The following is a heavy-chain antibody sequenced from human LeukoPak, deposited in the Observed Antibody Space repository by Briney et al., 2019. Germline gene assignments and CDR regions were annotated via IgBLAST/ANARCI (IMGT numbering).Heavy chain of an antibody. D-gene: IGHD1-1*01. CDR2: ISGSGGST. Sequence: GGSLRLSCAVSEFIVGNGWMSWVRQAPGKGLEWVSAISGSGGSTYYADSVKGRFTISRDNSKNTLYLQMNSLRAEDTAVYYCAKDRGNWNDVNWFDPWGQGTLVTVSS. CDR3: AKDRGNWNDVNWFDP. J-gene: IGHJ5*02. V-gene: IGHV3-23*01. CDR1: EFIVGNGW.